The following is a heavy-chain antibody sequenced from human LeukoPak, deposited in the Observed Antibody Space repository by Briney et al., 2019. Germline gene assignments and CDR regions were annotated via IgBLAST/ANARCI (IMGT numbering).Heavy chain of an antibody. V-gene: IGHV4-38-2*01. CDR1: GYSISSGYY. CDR2: IYHSGST. Sequence: SETLSLTCAVSGYSISSGYYWGWIRQPPGKGLEWIGSIYHSGSTYYNPSLESRVTISVDTSKNQFSLKLNSVTAADTAVYYCAGHDYGDYYFDYWGQGTLVTVSS. D-gene: IGHD4-17*01. J-gene: IGHJ4*02. CDR3: AGHDYGDYYFDY.